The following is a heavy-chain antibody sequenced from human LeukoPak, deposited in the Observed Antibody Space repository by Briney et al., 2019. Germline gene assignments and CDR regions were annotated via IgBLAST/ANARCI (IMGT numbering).Heavy chain of an antibody. CDR3: ARLGDYGDYEGDY. Sequence: PSETLSLTCTVSGGSISSSSYYWGWIRQPPGKGLEWIGSIYYSGSTYYNPSLKSRVTISVDTSKNQFSLKLSSVTAADTAVYYCARLGDYGDYEGDYWGQGTLVTVSS. CDR1: GGSISSSSYY. CDR2: IYYSGST. D-gene: IGHD4-17*01. V-gene: IGHV4-39*01. J-gene: IGHJ4*02.